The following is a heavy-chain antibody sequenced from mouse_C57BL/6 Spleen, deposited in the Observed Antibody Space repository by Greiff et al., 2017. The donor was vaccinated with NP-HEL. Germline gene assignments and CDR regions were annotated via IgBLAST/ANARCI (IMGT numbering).Heavy chain of an antibody. CDR3: ARDYYGSSRGDAMDY. V-gene: IGHV1-81*01. CDR2: IYPRSGNT. D-gene: IGHD1-1*01. J-gene: IGHJ4*01. Sequence: QVQLQQPGAELARPGASVKLSCKASGYTFTSYGISWVKQRTGQGLEWIGEIYPRSGNTYYNEKFKGKATLTADKSSSTTYMELRSLTSEDSAVYFCARDYYGSSRGDAMDYWGQGTSVTVSS. CDR1: GYTFTSYG.